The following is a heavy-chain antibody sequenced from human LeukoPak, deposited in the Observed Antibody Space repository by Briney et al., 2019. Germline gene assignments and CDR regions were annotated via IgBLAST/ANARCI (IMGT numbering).Heavy chain of an antibody. CDR1: GFTFSSYW. CDR2: ISYDGSNK. CDR3: ARDSPLWIQLWLAIDY. J-gene: IGHJ4*02. Sequence: PGGSLRLSCAASGFTFSSYWMSWVRQAPGKGLEWVAVISYDGSNKYYADSVEGRFTISRDNSKNSLYLQMNSLRAEDTAVYYCARDSPLWIQLWLAIDYWGQGTLVTVSS. V-gene: IGHV3-30-3*01. D-gene: IGHD5-18*01.